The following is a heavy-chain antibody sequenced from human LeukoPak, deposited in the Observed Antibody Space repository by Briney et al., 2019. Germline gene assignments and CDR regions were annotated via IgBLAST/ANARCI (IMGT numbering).Heavy chain of an antibody. CDR1: GASISSDY. Sequence: SETLSLTCTVSGASISSDYWNWIRQPPGKGLEWIGYIYYSGSTNYNPSLKSRVTISVDTSKNQFSLKLSSVTAADTAVYYRAVMYSSSWYWFDPWGQGTLVTVSS. CDR2: IYYSGST. J-gene: IGHJ5*02. D-gene: IGHD6-13*01. CDR3: AVMYSSSWYWFDP. V-gene: IGHV4-59*08.